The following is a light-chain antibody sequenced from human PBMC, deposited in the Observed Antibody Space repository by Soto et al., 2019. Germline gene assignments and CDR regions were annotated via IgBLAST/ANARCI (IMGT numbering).Light chain of an antibody. CDR3: MQGTHWPPWT. J-gene: IGKJ1*01. CDR1: QSLVSSDGNTY. CDR2: KVS. V-gene: IGKV2-30*01. Sequence: DVVMTQSPLSLPVTLGQPASISCRSSQSLVSSDGNTYLNWFQQTPGQSPRRLIYKVSNRDSGVPDRFSGSGSGTDFTLKISRVEAEDVGVYYCMQGTHWPPWTFGQGTKVEIK.